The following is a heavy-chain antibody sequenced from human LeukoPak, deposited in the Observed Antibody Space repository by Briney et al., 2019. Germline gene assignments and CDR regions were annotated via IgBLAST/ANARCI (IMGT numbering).Heavy chain of an antibody. V-gene: IGHV3-49*04. CDR3: TRVVSPVTSHWYFDL. D-gene: IGHD4-17*01. CDR2: IRSKAYGGTT. CDR1: GFTFSSYS. J-gene: IGHJ2*01. Sequence: PGGSLRLSCAASGFTFSSYSMNWVRQAPGKGLEWVGFIRSKAYGGTTEYAASVKGRFTISRDDSKSIAYLQMNSLKTEDTAVYYCTRVVSPVTSHWYFDLWGRGTLVTVSS.